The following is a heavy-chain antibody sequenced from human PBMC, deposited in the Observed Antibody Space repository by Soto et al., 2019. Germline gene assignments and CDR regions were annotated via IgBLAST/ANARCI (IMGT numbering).Heavy chain of an antibody. CDR1: GDSVNSYY. V-gene: IGHV4-59*02. Sequence: TLSLTCTVTGDSVNSYYWSWMRQPPGKGLECMGYVYYSGSTNYNPALKSRVTISVDTSKNQNSMRLKSVTAADTAVYYCARAEKSCNHYFDYWGQGSLVTVSS. CDR3: ARAEKSCNHYFDY. D-gene: IGHD2-15*01. CDR2: VYYSGST. J-gene: IGHJ4*02.